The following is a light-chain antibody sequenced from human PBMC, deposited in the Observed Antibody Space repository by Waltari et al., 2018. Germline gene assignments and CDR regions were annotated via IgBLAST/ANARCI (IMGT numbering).Light chain of an antibody. CDR1: SSDVGASDY. CDR3: SSFTTSSTQV. V-gene: IGLV2-14*01. CDR2: EVS. J-gene: IGLJ1*01. Sequence: QSALTQPASVSGSPGHSITISCTGTSSDVGASDYVSWYQQYPGKAPKLMIFEVSNRPSGASIRFSGSKSGNTASLTISGLLPEDEVDYYCSSFTTSSTQVFGTGTKVTVL.